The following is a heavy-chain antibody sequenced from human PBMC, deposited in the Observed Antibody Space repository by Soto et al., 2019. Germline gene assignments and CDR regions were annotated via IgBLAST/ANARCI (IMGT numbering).Heavy chain of an antibody. CDR3: ARVRDTSCSY. V-gene: IGHV3-21*01. CDR2: ISSSSSYI. CDR1: GFTFTSYS. Sequence: PGWSLRLSCAAYGFTFTSYSMNWVRQAPGKGLEWVSSISSSSSYIYYADSVKGRFTISRDNAKNSLYLQMNSLRAEDTAVYYCARVRDTSCSYWGQGTLVTVS. D-gene: IGHD5-18*01. J-gene: IGHJ4*02.